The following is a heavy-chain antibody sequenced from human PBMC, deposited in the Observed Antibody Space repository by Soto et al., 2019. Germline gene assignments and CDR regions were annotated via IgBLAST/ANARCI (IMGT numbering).Heavy chain of an antibody. V-gene: IGHV4-31*03. CDR2: IYYSGST. CDR3: ARGVARYYDSRTRFDP. D-gene: IGHD3-22*01. J-gene: IGHJ5*02. Sequence: PSETLSLTCTVSGGSISSGGYYWSWIRQHPGKGLEWIGCIYYSGSTYYNPSLKSRVTISVDTSKNQFSLKLSSVTAADTAVYYCARGVARYYDSRTRFDPWGQGTQVTVSS. CDR1: GGSISSGGYY.